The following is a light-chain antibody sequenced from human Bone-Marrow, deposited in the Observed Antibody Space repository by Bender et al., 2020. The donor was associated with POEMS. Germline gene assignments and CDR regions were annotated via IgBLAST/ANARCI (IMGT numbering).Light chain of an antibody. CDR1: SSDVGSYNL. CDR3: CSYAGDNIVI. CDR2: EVR. Sequence: QSALTQPASVSGSPGQSITISCTGTSSDVGSYNLVSWYQQHPGKAPKLIIYEVRKWPSGVSNRFSGSKSGSTASLTISGLQAEDEADYYCCSYAGDNIVIFGGGTKLTVL. J-gene: IGLJ2*01. V-gene: IGLV2-23*02.